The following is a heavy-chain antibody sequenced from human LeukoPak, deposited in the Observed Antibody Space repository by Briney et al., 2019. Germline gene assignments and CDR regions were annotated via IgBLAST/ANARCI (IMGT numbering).Heavy chain of an antibody. D-gene: IGHD2-15*01. CDR3: AKKGCSGGSCYNAYYFDY. J-gene: IGHJ4*02. Sequence: GRSLRLSCAASGFTFSSYGMHWVRQAPGKGLEWVAVISYDGSNKYYADSVKGRFAISRDNSKNTLYLQMNSLRAEDTAVYYCAKKGCSGGSCYNAYYFDYWGQGTLVTVSS. CDR2: ISYDGSNK. CDR1: GFTFSSYG. V-gene: IGHV3-30*18.